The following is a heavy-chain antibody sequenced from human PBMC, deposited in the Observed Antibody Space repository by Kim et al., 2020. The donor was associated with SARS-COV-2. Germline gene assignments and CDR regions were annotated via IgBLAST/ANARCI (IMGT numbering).Heavy chain of an antibody. V-gene: IGHV4-34*01. J-gene: IGHJ4*02. CDR3: ARGRRGWNDY. Sequence: SETLSLTCAVYGGSFSGYYWSWIRQPPGKGLEWIGEINHSGSTNYNPSLKSRVTISVDTSKNQFSLKLSSVTAADTAVYYCARGRRGWNDYWGQGTLVT. CDR2: INHSGST. CDR1: GGSFSGYY. D-gene: IGHD1-1*01.